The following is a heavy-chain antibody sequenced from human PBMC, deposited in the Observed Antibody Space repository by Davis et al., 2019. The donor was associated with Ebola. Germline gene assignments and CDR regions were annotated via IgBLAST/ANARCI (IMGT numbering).Heavy chain of an antibody. D-gene: IGHD6-6*01. CDR1: GGTFSSYA. V-gene: IGHV1-69*04. Sequence: AASVKVSCKASGGTFSSYAISWVXQXXAQXXXXLXRIIPILCIANYAQKFQGRVTITADKSTSTAYMELSSLRSEDTAVYYCARDGEQLVLHYYYYGMDVWGQGTTVTVSS. CDR3: ARDGEQLVLHYYYYGMDV. CDR2: IIPILCIA. J-gene: IGHJ6*02.